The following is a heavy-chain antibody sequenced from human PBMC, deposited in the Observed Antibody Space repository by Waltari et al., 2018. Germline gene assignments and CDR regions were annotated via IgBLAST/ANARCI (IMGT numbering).Heavy chain of an antibody. V-gene: IGHV4-39*01. J-gene: IGHJ3*01. Sequence: QLQLQASGPRLVRPSETLSLICRVSGVSITSHRPSWPWIRQSPGQGLEWIGTVSYSGTTYISPSLKSRVSVSRDTSKNQVSLILGSVTAADMAVYYCATYIGASVGTAAFDVWGQGTMVTVSS. CDR1: GVSITSHRPS. CDR3: ATYIGASVGTAAFDV. CDR2: VSYSGTT. D-gene: IGHD5-12*01.